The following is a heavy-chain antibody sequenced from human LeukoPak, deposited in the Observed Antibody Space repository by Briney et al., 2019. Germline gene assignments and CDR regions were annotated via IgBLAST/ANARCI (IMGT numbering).Heavy chain of an antibody. Sequence: SETLSLTCSVSSDSMISYFWSWIRQPPGKGLEWIGYVYHSGSTSYNPSLKSRVSISEDTSKNQFSLKLSSVTAADTAVYYCARANPNWNPPDYWGQGTLVTVSS. CDR3: ARANPNWNPPDY. J-gene: IGHJ4*02. V-gene: IGHV4-59*08. CDR2: VYHSGST. D-gene: IGHD1-1*01. CDR1: SDSMISYF.